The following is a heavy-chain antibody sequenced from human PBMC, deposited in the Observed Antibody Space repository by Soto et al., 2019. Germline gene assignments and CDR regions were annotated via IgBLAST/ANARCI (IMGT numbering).Heavy chain of an antibody. V-gene: IGHV1-69*13. D-gene: IGHD3-22*01. J-gene: IGHJ1*01. Sequence: SVKVSCKASGGTFSSYAISWVRQAPGQGLEWMGGIIPIFGTANYAQKFQGRVTITADESTSTAYMELSSLRSEDTAVYYCASKSDYYDSSGYQEYFQHWGQGTLVTSPQ. CDR3: ASKSDYYDSSGYQEYFQH. CDR2: IIPIFGTA. CDR1: GGTFSSYA.